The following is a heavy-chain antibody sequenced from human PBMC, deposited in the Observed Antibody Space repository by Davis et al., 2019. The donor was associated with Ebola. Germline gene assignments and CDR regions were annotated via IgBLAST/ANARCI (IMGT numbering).Heavy chain of an antibody. CDR1: GFTFSSYG. Sequence: GGSLRLSCAASGFTFSSYGMHWVRQAPGKGLEWVAFIRYDGSNKYYADSVKGRFTIPRYNSKNTLYLQMNSLRAEDTAVYYCAKDHTVTTYSPDYWGQGTLVTVSS. D-gene: IGHD4-17*01. V-gene: IGHV3-30*02. CDR2: IRYDGSNK. CDR3: AKDHTVTTYSPDY. J-gene: IGHJ4*02.